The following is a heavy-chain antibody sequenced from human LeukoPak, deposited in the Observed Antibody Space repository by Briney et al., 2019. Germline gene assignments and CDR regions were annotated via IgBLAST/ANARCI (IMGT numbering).Heavy chain of an antibody. CDR3: ARSYFGSGTFNGFDY. CDR1: GGSFSSDNYY. CDR2: IYYSGST. D-gene: IGHD3-10*01. V-gene: IGHV4-31*03. J-gene: IGHJ4*02. Sequence: SQTLSLTCTVSGGSFSSDNYYWSWIRQHPGKGLEWIGYIYYSGSTYYNPSLKSRVTISLDTSKNQFSLRLSSVTAADTAVYYCARSYFGSGTFNGFDYWGQGTLVTVSS.